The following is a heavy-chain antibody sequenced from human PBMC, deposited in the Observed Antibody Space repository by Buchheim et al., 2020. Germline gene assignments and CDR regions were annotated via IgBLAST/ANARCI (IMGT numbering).Heavy chain of an antibody. CDR1: GFTFSNYA. Sequence: EVQLLESGGGLVQPGGSLGLACVASGFTFSNYAMSWVRQAPGKGLEWVSGISANGISLYYADSVRGRFTISRDSSKNTQYLQMNSLRAEDTAVYYCAKDQPSSGFYFDYWGQGTL. J-gene: IGHJ4*02. D-gene: IGHD6-19*01. V-gene: IGHV3-23*01. CDR3: AKDQPSSGFYFDY. CDR2: ISANGISL.